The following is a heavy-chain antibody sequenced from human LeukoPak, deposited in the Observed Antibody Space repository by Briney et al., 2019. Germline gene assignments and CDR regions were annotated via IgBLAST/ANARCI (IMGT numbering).Heavy chain of an antibody. V-gene: IGHV1-3*01. J-gene: IGHJ6*04. CDR2: INACNGNT. CDR3: ARFQDLGEYYGMDV. Sequence: ASAKVSCKASGYTFTSYAMHWVRQAPGQRLEWMGWINACNGNTKYSQKFQGRVTITRDTSASTAYMELRSLRSDDTAVYYCARFQDLGEYYGMDVWGKGTTVTVSS. D-gene: IGHD3-16*01. CDR1: GYTFTSYA.